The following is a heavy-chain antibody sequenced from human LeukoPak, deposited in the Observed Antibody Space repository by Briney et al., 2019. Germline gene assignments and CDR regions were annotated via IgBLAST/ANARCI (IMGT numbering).Heavy chain of an antibody. CDR2: TYYRSKWYN. Sequence: SRTLSLTCAISGDSVSSNSAAWNWIRQSPSRGLEWLGRTYYRSKWYNDYAVSVISRITINPDTSKNQFSLQLNSVTPEDTAVYYCARAPLYYYGSGSYYKTTWGQGTLVTVSS. CDR1: GDSVSSNSAA. V-gene: IGHV6-1*01. D-gene: IGHD3-10*01. CDR3: ARAPLYYYGSGSYYKTT. J-gene: IGHJ5*02.